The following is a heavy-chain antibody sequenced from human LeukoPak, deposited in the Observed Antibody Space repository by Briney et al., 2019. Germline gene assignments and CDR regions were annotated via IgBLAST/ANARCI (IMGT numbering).Heavy chain of an antibody. CDR3: GMSGDRVPLQDDVFDV. J-gene: IGHJ3*01. CDR2: IYPGDSGP. V-gene: IGHV5-51*01. CDR1: GDTFTTYW. Sequence: GESLKISCKGSGDTFTTYWIGWVRQMPGKGLEWMGIIYPGDSGPTYSPSFQGQVTISVDKSINTAYLQWSSLQASDTAMYYCGMSGDRVPLQDDVFDVWGQGTMVTVST. D-gene: IGHD1-26*01.